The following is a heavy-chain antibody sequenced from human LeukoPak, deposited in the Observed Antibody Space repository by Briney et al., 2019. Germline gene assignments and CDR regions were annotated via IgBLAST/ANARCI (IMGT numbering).Heavy chain of an antibody. CDR3: AKDHRPYYDSSGYYDY. V-gene: IGHV3-9*03. CDR2: ISWNSGII. D-gene: IGHD3-22*01. J-gene: IGHJ4*02. Sequence: GGSPRLSCAASGFTFDDYAMHWVRQVPGKGLEWVSGISWNSGIIGYADSVKGRFTISRDNAKNSLYLQMNSLRAEDMALYYCAKDHRPYYDSSGYYDYWGQGTLVTVSS. CDR1: GFTFDDYA.